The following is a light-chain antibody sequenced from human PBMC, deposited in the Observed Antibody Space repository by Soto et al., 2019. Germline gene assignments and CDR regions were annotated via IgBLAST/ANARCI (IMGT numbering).Light chain of an antibody. CDR1: SNIGADYA. J-gene: IGLJ2*01. CDR3: QLWDSNSDHVV. V-gene: IGLV3-21*02. Sequence: VLTQPPSVSGAPGQRVTISCTGSSSNIGADYAVHWYQQKPGQAPVVVVYDDRDRPSGIPERFSGSNSGNTAALTISRVEAGDEADYYCQLWDSNSDHVVFGGGTKLTVL. CDR2: DDR.